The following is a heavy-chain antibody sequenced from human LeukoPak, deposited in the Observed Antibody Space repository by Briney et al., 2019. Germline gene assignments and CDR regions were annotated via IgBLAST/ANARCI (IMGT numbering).Heavy chain of an antibody. CDR3: ARGGGNSVYYYYGMDV. J-gene: IGHJ6*02. V-gene: IGHV4-59*01. CDR1: GGSISSYY. CDR2: IYYSGST. D-gene: IGHD4-23*01. Sequence: PSETLSLTCTVSGGSISSYYWSWIRQPPGKGLEWIGYIYYSGSTNYNPSLKSRVTISVDTSKNQFSLKLSSVTAADTAVYYCARGGGNSVYYYYGMDVWGQGTTVTVSS.